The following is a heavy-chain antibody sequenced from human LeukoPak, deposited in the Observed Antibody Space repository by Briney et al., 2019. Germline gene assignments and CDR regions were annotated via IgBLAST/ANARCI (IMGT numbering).Heavy chain of an antibody. V-gene: IGHV4-59*08. CDR2: IYYSGST. CDR1: DGSLSTCY. D-gene: IGHD6-19*01. J-gene: IGHJ3*02. Sequence: PSETLSLTCTVSDGSLSTCYWSWIRQPPGKELEWIDYIYYSGSTNYNPSLKSRVTMSVDTSKNQFSLKLSSVTAADTAVYYCARQGSVGLADAFDIWGQGTMVTVSS. CDR3: ARQGSVGLADAFDI.